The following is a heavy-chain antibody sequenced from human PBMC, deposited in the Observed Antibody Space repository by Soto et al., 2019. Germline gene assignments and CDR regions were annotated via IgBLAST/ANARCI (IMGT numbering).Heavy chain of an antibody. D-gene: IGHD3-10*01. Sequence: ASVKVSCKASGGTFSSYAISWVRQAPGQGLEWMGGIIPIFGTANYAQKFQGRVTITADESTSTAYMELSSLRSEDTAVYYCARDKDYYGSGSYWPFDYWGQGTLVTVSS. J-gene: IGHJ4*02. CDR2: IIPIFGTA. CDR3: ARDKDYYGSGSYWPFDY. V-gene: IGHV1-69*13. CDR1: GGTFSSYA.